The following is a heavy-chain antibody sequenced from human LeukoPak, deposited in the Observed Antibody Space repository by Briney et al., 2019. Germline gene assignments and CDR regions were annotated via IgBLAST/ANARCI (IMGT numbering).Heavy chain of an antibody. CDR2: IRPNSGGI. CDR1: GYTLTDHH. Sequence: ASVTVSRKASGYTLTDHHLIWVRQAPGQGLEWVGWIRPNSGGIHYAQEFQGRVTLTRDTSISTAYMEVTRLTSDDTAIYYCARDPVDGYSHYDFWGQGTLVTVSS. J-gene: IGHJ4*02. D-gene: IGHD5-24*01. CDR3: ARDPVDGYSHYDF. V-gene: IGHV1-2*02.